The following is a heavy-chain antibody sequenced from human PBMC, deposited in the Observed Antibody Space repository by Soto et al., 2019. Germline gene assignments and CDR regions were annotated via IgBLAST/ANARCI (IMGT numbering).Heavy chain of an antibody. V-gene: IGHV1-18*01. CDR2: ISAYNGNT. CDR3: ARDRYYDFWSGYHSDY. CDR1: GYTFTSYG. Sequence: QVQLVQSGAEVKKPGASVKVSCKASGYTFTSYGISWVRQAPGQGLEWMGWISAYNGNTNYAQKLQGRVTMTTDTPTNTAYTELRSLRSDDTPVYYCARDRYYDFWSGYHSDYWGQGTLVNVSS. D-gene: IGHD3-3*01. J-gene: IGHJ4*02.